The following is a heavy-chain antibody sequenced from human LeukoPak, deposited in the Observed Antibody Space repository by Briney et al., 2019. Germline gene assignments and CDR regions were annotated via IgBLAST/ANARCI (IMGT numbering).Heavy chain of an antibody. J-gene: IGHJ4*02. CDR3: ARADLDSSGWLRFAY. V-gene: IGHV4-4*07. CDR2: ISSSGST. D-gene: IGHD6-19*01. CDR1: GGSIISYY. Sequence: NPSETLSLTCTVAGGSIISYYWSCVRQPAGNGLEWIGRISSSGSTNCNPSLNSRVTMSVDTSKNQFSLKLSSVTAADTAIYYCARADLDSSGWLRFAYWGQGTLVTVSS.